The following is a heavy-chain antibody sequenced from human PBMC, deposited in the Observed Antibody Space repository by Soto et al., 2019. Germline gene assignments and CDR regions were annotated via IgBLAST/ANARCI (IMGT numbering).Heavy chain of an antibody. V-gene: IGHV3-23*01. Sequence: EVQLLESGGGLVQPGGSLRLSCTVSGFTFRDHAMSWVRQAPGQGLEWVATIRGNGNGANYADSVKGRFTISRDNSKCTLYLQMSSLRADDTAVYYCARDPYDFWSGYRGNFDFWGQGTLVTVSS. CDR1: GFTFRDHA. J-gene: IGHJ4*02. CDR3: ARDPYDFWSGYRGNFDF. D-gene: IGHD3-3*01. CDR2: IRGNGNGA.